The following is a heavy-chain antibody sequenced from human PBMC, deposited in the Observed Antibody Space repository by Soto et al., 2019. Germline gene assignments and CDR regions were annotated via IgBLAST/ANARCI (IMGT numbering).Heavy chain of an antibody. D-gene: IGHD2-21*01. CDR1: GGSLSRGGYS. J-gene: IGHJ4*02. CDR2: IYHSGST. CDR3: ARGPPHSH. V-gene: IGHV4-30-2*01. Sequence: QLQLQASGSGLVKPSQTLSLTCAVSGGSLSRGGYSWSWIRQPPGKGLEWIGYIYHSGSTYYNPSLKSRVTISVDRSKNQFSLKLSSVTAADTAVYYCARGPPHSHWGQGTLVTVSS.